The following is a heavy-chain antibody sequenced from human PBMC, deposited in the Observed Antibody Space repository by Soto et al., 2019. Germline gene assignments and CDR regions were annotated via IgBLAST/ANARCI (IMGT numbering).Heavy chain of an antibody. CDR3: ARDIIAVAGTYFDY. V-gene: IGHV4-59*01. J-gene: IGHJ4*02. CDR2: VYYSGST. D-gene: IGHD6-19*01. Sequence: SETLSLTCTVSGGSISSYYWSWIRQPPGKGLEWIGYVYYSGSTTYNPSLKSRVTMSVDTSKNQFSLKLSSVTAADTAVYYCARDIIAVAGTYFDYWGQGSLVTVSS. CDR1: GGSISSYY.